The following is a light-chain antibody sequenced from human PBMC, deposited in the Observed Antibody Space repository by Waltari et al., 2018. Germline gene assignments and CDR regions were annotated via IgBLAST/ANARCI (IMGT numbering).Light chain of an antibody. Sequence: EILMTQSPATLSVSPGERSTLSCRASQSVSSNLAWYQQKPGQALRLLIYDASTRAPSTPARFRGSGSGTEFALTISSLQSEDSAVYYCQQYNHWPPITFGQGTRLEIK. CDR3: QQYNHWPPIT. V-gene: IGKV3-15*01. CDR1: QSVSSN. J-gene: IGKJ5*01. CDR2: DAS.